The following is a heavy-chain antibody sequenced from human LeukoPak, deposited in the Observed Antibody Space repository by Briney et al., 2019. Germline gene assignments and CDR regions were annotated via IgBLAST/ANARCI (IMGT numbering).Heavy chain of an antibody. CDR1: GFTFSGSA. V-gene: IGHV3-73*01. J-gene: IGHJ4*02. Sequence: GGSLRLSCATSGFTFSGSAIHWVRQASGKGLEWVGRIRSKANSYATTDAASVKGRFTISRDNSKNTLYLQMNSLRAEDTAVYYCAKVRRGILDYWGQGTLVTVSS. D-gene: IGHD2-21*01. CDR3: AKVRRGILDY. CDR2: IRSKANSYAT.